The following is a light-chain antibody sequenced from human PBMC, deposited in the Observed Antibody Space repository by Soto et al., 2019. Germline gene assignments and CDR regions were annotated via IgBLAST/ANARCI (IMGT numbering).Light chain of an antibody. CDR1: SSNIGAGYD. V-gene: IGLV1-40*01. J-gene: IGLJ1*01. CDR3: QSYDRSLSGRV. CDR2: GNN. Sequence: QSVLTQPPSVSGAPGQRVTISCTGSSSNIGAGYDVHWYQQLPGTAPKLLIYGNNNRPSGVPDLFSGSKSGTSASLAITGLQAEDEADYYCQSYDRSLSGRVFGTGTKLTVL.